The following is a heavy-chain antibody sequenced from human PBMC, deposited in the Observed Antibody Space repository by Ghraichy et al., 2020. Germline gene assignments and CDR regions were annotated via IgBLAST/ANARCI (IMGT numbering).Heavy chain of an antibody. CDR1: GYTFTSYD. Sequence: ASVKVSCKASGYTFTSYDINWVRQATGQGLEWMGWMNPNSGNTGYAQKFQGRVTMTRNTSISTAYMELSSLRSEDTAVYYCARGAHIYYGWGSYWWGYYYFAIDVWGQGTTVTVSS. J-gene: IGHJ6*02. CDR2: MNPNSGNT. D-gene: IGHD3-10*01. CDR3: ARGAHIYYGWGSYWWGYYYFAIDV. V-gene: IGHV1-8*01.